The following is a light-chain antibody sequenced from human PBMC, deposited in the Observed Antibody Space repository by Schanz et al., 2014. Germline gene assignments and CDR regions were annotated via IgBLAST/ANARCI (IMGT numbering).Light chain of an antibody. J-gene: IGLJ2*01. Sequence: QLVLTQSPSASASLGASVKLTCTLSSGHSNYPIAWHQQQPEKGPRYLMKLNSDGSHSKGDGIPDRFSGSSSGAERYLTISSLQSEDEADYYCQTWGTAMVIFGGGTKLTVL. V-gene: IGLV4-69*02. CDR3: QTWGTAMVI. CDR1: SGHSNYP. CDR2: LNSDGSH.